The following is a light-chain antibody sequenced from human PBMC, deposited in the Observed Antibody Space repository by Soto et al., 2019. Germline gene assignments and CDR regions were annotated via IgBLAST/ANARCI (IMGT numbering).Light chain of an antibody. CDR3: QQYNNYWT. V-gene: IGKV1-5*01. J-gene: IGKJ1*01. CDR1: QSISSY. Sequence: DIQMTQSPSSLSASVGDRVTITFRASQSISSYLNWYQQKPGKAPNLLIYDASSLESGVPSRFSDSGSATEFTLTISSLQPDDFATYYCQQYNNYWTFGQGTKVDIK. CDR2: DAS.